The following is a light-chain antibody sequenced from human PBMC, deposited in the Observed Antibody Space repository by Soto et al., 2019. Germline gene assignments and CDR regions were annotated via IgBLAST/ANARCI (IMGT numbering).Light chain of an antibody. J-gene: IGLJ2*01. CDR2: QGN. CDR1: KLGDKY. CDR3: QAWDSSTVV. V-gene: IGLV3-1*01. Sequence: SYELTQPPSVSVSPGETASITCSGDKLGDKYVCWYQQRPGQSPVLVSYQGNKRPSGIPERFSGSNSGKIATLTISGTQAMDEADYYCQAWDSSTVVFGGGTKVTVL.